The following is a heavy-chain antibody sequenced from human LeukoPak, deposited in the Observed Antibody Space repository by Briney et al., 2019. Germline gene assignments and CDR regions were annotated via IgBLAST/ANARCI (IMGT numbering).Heavy chain of an antibody. V-gene: IGHV1-2*02. D-gene: IGHD3-10*01. CDR2: INPNSGGT. CDR3: ARVRGVIIYPPDY. Sequence: ASVKVSCKASGYTFTGYYMHWVRQAHGQGLEWMGWINPNSGGTNYAQKFQGRVTMTRDTSISTAYMELSRLRSDDTAVYYCARVRGVIIYPPDYWGQGTLVTVSS. CDR1: GYTFTGYY. J-gene: IGHJ4*02.